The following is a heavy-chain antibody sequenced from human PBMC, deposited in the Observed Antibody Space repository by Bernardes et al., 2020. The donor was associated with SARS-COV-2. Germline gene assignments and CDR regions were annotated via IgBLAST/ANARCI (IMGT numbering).Heavy chain of an antibody. D-gene: IGHD3-10*01. V-gene: IGHV3-7*01. Sequence: GGSLRLSCAASGFSFSSHWMDWVRQAPGKGLEWVDSMDPGGGTRNYMDSVKGRFTISRDNAKNSLYLQMNSLRAEDTAVYYCARVRGRYNTFDYWGQGALVTVSS. J-gene: IGHJ4*02. CDR2: MDPGGGTR. CDR3: ARVRGRYNTFDY. CDR1: GFSFSSHW.